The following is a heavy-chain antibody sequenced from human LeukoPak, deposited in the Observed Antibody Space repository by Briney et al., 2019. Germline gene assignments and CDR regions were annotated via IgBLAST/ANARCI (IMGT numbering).Heavy chain of an antibody. CDR3: ARDLVRHYDSSGYYYGADY. D-gene: IGHD3-22*01. Sequence: GGSLRLSCAASGFTFSDYYMTWIRQAPGKGLEWLSYITSSGSPIYYADSVKGRFTISRDNAKNSLYLQMNSLRAEDTAVYYCARDLVRHYDSSGYYYGADYWGQGTLVTVSS. V-gene: IGHV3-11*04. J-gene: IGHJ4*02. CDR2: ITSSGSPI. CDR1: GFTFSDYY.